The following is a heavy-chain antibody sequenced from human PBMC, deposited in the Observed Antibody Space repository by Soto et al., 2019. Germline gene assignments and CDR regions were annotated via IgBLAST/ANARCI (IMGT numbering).Heavy chain of an antibody. CDR2: VWYDGSNI. CDR1: GFIFRSYG. CDR3: ARVGYCTSTSSNCPFES. J-gene: IGHJ4*02. Sequence: GGSLRLSCETSGFIFRSYGMHWVRQAPGKGLEWVAVVWYDGSNIDYGESVKGRFTVSRDDYKNTLYLQMNNLRADDTAVYYCARVGYCTSTSSNCPFESWGQGTLVTVSS. V-gene: IGHV3-33*01. D-gene: IGHD2-2*01.